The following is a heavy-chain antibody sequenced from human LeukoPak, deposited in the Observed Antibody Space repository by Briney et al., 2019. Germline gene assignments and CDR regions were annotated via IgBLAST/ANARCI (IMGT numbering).Heavy chain of an antibody. CDR3: ARGGGSSYSSGWYGYDY. D-gene: IGHD6-19*01. Sequence: ASVKVSCKASGDTFTNYFMHWVRQAPGQGLEWMGWMNPNSGNTDYAQKFQGRVTITRNTSISTAYMELSSLRSEDTAVYYCARGGGSSYSSGWYGYDYWGQGTLVTVSS. CDR2: MNPNSGNT. CDR1: GDTFTNYF. V-gene: IGHV1-8*03. J-gene: IGHJ4*02.